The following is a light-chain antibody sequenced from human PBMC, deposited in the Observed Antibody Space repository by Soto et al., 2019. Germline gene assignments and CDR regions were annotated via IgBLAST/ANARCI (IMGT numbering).Light chain of an antibody. Sequence: QSVLTQPASVSGSPGQSITISCTRTSSDVGGYNYVSWYQQHPGKAPKLMIYDVSNRPSGVSNRFSGSKSGNTASLTISGLQSEDEADYYCSSYISSSTVVFGGGTKLTVL. CDR1: SSDVGGYNY. CDR2: DVS. CDR3: SSYISSSTVV. J-gene: IGLJ2*01. V-gene: IGLV2-14*01.